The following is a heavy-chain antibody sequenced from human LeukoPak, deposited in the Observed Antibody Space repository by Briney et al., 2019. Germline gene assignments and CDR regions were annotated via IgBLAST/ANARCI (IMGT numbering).Heavy chain of an antibody. CDR1: GFKVSTNY. Sequence: PGGSLRLSCAASGFKVSTNYMTWVRQAPGKGLEWVSVIYSGGSTYYADSVRGRFTISRDNAKNTLYLQMNSLRAEDTAVYYCARISSSNWYNERGVFDVWGQGTMVTVSS. CDR2: IYSGGST. D-gene: IGHD6-13*01. J-gene: IGHJ3*01. CDR3: ARISSSNWYNERGVFDV. V-gene: IGHV3-53*01.